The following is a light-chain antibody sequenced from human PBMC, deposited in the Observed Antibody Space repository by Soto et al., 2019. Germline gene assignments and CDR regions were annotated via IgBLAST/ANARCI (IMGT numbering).Light chain of an antibody. CDR2: GAS. CDR3: QQYGSSLET. CDR1: QSVTNTY. J-gene: IGKJ1*01. V-gene: IGKV3-20*01. Sequence: EIVLTQSPGTLSSSPGERATLSCRASQSVTNTYLAWYQQKPGQAPRLVIYGASTRATGIPDRFSGSGSGTDFTLTITRLEPEDFAVYYCQQYGSSLETFGPGTKVEI.